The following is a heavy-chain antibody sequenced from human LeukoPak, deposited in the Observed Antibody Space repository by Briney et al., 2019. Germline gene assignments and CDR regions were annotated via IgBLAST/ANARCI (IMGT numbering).Heavy chain of an antibody. D-gene: IGHD1-26*01. V-gene: IGHV3-30-3*01. CDR3: ARDPIGDNWFDP. CDR2: ISYDGSNK. Sequence: PGGPLRLSCAASRFTFSSYAMHWVRQAPGKGLEWVAVISYDGSNKYYADSVKGRFTISRDNSKCKLYLQMNSLRAEDTAIYYCARDPIGDNWFDPWGQGTLVTVSS. CDR1: RFTFSSYA. J-gene: IGHJ5*02.